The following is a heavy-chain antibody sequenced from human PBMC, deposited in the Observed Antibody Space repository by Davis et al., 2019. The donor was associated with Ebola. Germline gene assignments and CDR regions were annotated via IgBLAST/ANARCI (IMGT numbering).Heavy chain of an antibody. Sequence: GESLKISCAASGFTFSSYAMHWVRQAPGKGLEYVSAISSNGGSTYYANSVKGRFTIPRDNSKNTLYLQMGSLRAEDMAVYYCARDLRRGYSGYSVAYWGQGTLVTVSS. CDR1: GFTFSSYA. J-gene: IGHJ4*02. V-gene: IGHV3-64*01. D-gene: IGHD5-12*01. CDR3: ARDLRRGYSGYSVAY. CDR2: ISSNGGST.